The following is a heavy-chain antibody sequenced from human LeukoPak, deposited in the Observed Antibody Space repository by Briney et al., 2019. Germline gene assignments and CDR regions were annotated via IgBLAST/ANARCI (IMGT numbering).Heavy chain of an antibody. V-gene: IGHV3-9*01. CDR2: ITRNNAVI. CDR1: GFIFDVYA. J-gene: IGHJ4*02. Sequence: GGSLRLSCAASGFIFDVYAXXXXXXXXXXXXXXXXXITRNNAVIGYVDSVKGRFTISRDSAKNSLYLQMDSLRPDDTAFYYCARGDILTTRQLDSWGRGTLVTVSS. CDR3: ARGDILTTRQLDS. D-gene: IGHD3-9*01.